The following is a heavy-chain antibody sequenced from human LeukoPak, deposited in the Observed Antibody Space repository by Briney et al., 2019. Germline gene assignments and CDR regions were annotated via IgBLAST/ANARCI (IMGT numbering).Heavy chain of an antibody. V-gene: IGHV4-59*01. J-gene: IGHJ4*02. D-gene: IGHD6-19*01. CDR2: IYYSGST. CDR3: ARARGAVAGLFDY. CDR1: GGSISSYY. Sequence: SETLSLTCTVSGGSISSYYWSWIRQPPGKGLEWIGYIYYSGSTNYNPSLKSRVTISVDTSKNQFSLKLSFVTAADTAVYYCARARGAVAGLFDYWGQGTLVTVSS.